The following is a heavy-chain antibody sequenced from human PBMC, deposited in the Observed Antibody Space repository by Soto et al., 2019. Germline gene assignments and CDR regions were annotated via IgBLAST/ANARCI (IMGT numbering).Heavy chain of an antibody. Sequence: EVQLLESGGGLVQPGGSLRLSCAASGFTFSSYAMSWVRQAPGKGLECVSTISGSGGSTYFADSVKGRFSISRDNSKNTRYLQMSSRRAEDTAIYYCVKGSSWPPGRGTGYYGMDVWGQGTTVTVSS. J-gene: IGHJ6*02. V-gene: IGHV3-23*01. CDR1: GFTFSSYA. CDR3: VKGSSWPPGRGTGYYGMDV. CDR2: ISGSGGST. D-gene: IGHD6-13*01.